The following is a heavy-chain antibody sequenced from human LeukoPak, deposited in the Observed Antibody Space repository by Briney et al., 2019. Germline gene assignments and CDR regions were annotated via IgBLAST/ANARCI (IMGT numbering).Heavy chain of an antibody. CDR2: IRYDGSNK. D-gene: IGHD3-22*01. J-gene: IGHJ4*02. CDR3: ASRQTYYYDSSGYYRPHDVDY. Sequence: GGSLRLSCAASGFTFSSYAMNWVRQAPGKGLEWVAFIRYDGSNKYYADSVKGRFTISRDNSKNTLYLQMNSLRAEDTAVYYCASRQTYYYDSSGYYRPHDVDYWGQGTLVTVSS. CDR1: GFTFSSYA. V-gene: IGHV3-30*02.